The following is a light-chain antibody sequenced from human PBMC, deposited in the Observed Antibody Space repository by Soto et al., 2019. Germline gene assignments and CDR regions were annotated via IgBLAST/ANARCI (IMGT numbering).Light chain of an antibody. CDR1: SSNIGSNY. V-gene: IGLV1-47*02. J-gene: IGLJ3*02. CDR2: NDN. CDR3: ASWDDSLSGWV. Sequence: QSVLTQPPSASGTPGQRVTISCSGSSSNIGSNYVSWYQQLPGSAPKLLIYNDNERPSGVPDRVSGSKSGTSASLAVSGLRSEDEADYYCASWDDSLSGWVCGGGTKLTVL.